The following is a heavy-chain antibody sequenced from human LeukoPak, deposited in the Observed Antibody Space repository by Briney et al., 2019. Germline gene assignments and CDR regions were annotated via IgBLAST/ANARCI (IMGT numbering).Heavy chain of an antibody. CDR2: ISWNSGSI. Sequence: PGGSLRLSCAASGFTFSHYGMTWVRQAPGKGLEWVSGISWNSGSIGYADSVKGRFTISRDNAKNSLYLQMNSLRAEDTALYYCAKDIGSSGYLYRDFDYWGQGTLVTVSS. D-gene: IGHD3-22*01. V-gene: IGHV3-9*01. CDR3: AKDIGSSGYLYRDFDY. J-gene: IGHJ4*02. CDR1: GFTFSHYG.